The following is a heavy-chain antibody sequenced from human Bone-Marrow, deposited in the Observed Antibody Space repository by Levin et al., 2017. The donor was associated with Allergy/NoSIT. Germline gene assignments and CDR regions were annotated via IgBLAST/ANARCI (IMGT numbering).Heavy chain of an antibody. CDR1: GFTFSSYN. V-gene: IGHV3-21*01. J-gene: IGHJ4*02. CDR3: ARDDYVWGSYRNAPWGY. Sequence: GESLKISCTASGFTFSSYNMNWVRQAPGKGLEWVSSMSSSSSSSSSSYIYYADSVKGRFTISRDNAKNSLFLQMNSLRVEDTAMYYCARDDYVWGSYRNAPWGYWGQGTLVTVSS. D-gene: IGHD3-16*02. CDR2: MSSSSSSSSSSYI.